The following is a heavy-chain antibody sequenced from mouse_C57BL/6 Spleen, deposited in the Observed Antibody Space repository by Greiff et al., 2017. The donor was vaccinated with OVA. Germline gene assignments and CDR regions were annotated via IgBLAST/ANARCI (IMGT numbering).Heavy chain of an antibody. CDR2: IHPSDGDT. V-gene: IGHV1-74*01. D-gene: IGHD1-1*01. CDR3: AMGGGTTVVENFDY. Sequence: QVQLQQPGAELVKPGASVKVSCKASGYPFTSYWIPWLKQRPGQGLEWIGGIHPSDGDTNYNKKFKGKATLTVDKSSSTAYMQLSSLTSEDSAVYYCAMGGGTTVVENFDYWGQGTTLTVSA. CDR1: GYPFTSYW. J-gene: IGHJ2*01.